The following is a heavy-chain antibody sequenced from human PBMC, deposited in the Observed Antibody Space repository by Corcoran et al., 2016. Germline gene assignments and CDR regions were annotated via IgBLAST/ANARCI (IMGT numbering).Heavy chain of an antibody. Sequence: QVQLVQSGAEVKKPGASVKVSCKASGYSFTGYYMHWVRQAPGQGLEWMGWINPSSGGTNYAQKVQGRVTMSRDTSITTAYLELSGLRSDDTAVYYCARVRVGYFGSGSYYALDSWGQGTLVSVSS. CDR2: INPSSGGT. D-gene: IGHD3-10*01. J-gene: IGHJ4*02. CDR1: GYSFTGYY. CDR3: ARVRVGYFGSGSYYALDS. V-gene: IGHV1-2*02.